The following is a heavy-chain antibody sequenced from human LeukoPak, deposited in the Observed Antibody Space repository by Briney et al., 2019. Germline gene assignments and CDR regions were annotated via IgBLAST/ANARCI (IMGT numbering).Heavy chain of an antibody. D-gene: IGHD2/OR15-2a*01. CDR2: INHSGST. J-gene: IGHJ4*02. CDR3: AREDSTVDY. Sequence: SETLSLXCAVYGGSFSGYYWSWIRQPPGKGLEWIGEINHSGSTNYNPSLKSRVTISVDTSKNQFSLKLSSVTAADTAVYYCAREDSTVDYWGQGTLVTVSS. CDR1: GGSFSGYY. V-gene: IGHV4-34*01.